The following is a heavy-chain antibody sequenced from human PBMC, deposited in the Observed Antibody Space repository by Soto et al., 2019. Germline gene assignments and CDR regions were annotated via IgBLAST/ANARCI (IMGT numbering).Heavy chain of an antibody. Sequence: PGGSLRLSCAASGFTFNNYAMSWVRQAPGKGLEWVSTISDSGGSTYYADSVKGRFTISRDNSKNTMYLQMNSLRAEDTAVYYCAKVLSYQPRRVWSYFFDYWGQGTLVTVYS. CDR2: ISDSGGST. CDR3: AKVLSYQPRRVWSYFFDY. J-gene: IGHJ4*02. CDR1: GFTFNNYA. V-gene: IGHV3-23*01. D-gene: IGHD2-2*01.